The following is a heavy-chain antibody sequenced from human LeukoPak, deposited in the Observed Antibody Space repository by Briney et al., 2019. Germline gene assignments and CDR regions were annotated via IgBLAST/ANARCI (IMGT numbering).Heavy chain of an antibody. J-gene: IGHJ5*02. V-gene: IGHV3-53*01. CDR3: ARDRYCSGGSCLNWFDP. CDR1: GFTVSSNY. CDR2: IYSGGST. Sequence: SGGSLRLSCAACGFTVSSNYMSWVRQAPGKGLEWVSFIYSGGSTYYADSVKGRFTISRHNSKNTLYLQMNSLRAEDTAVYHCARDRYCSGGSCLNWFDPWGQGTLVTLSS. D-gene: IGHD2-15*01.